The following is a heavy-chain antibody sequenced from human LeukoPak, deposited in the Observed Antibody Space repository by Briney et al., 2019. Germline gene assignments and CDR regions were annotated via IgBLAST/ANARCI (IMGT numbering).Heavy chain of an antibody. J-gene: IGHJ4*02. CDR2: ISYDGSSK. D-gene: IGHD2/OR15-2a*01. V-gene: IGHV3-30*03. Sequence: PGKSLSLSCAAPGFTFSSYGMHWVRQAPGKGLEWVAVISYDGSSKYYIDSVKGRFTISRDNSKNTLYLQMNSLRAEDTAVYYCARGENSKTYPVSGYWGQGTLVTVSS. CDR3: ARGENSKTYPVSGY. CDR1: GFTFSSYG.